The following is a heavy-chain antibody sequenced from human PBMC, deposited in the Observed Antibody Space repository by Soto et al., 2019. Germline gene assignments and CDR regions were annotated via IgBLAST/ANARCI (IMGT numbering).Heavy chain of an antibody. CDR1: GFTFSSYG. Sequence: QVQLVESGGGVVQPGRSLRLSCAASGFTFSSYGMHWVRQAPGNGLEWVAVISYDGSNKFYADSVKGRFTISRDNSKNALYLQMNSLRAEDTAVDYCAKEGGYYGSGSYSVGENYYGMDVWGQGTTVTVSS. J-gene: IGHJ6*02. V-gene: IGHV3-30*18. D-gene: IGHD3-10*01. CDR3: AKEGGYYGSGSYSVGENYYGMDV. CDR2: ISYDGSNK.